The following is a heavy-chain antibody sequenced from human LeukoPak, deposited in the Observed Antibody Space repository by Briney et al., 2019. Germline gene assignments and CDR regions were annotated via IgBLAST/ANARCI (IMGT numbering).Heavy chain of an antibody. CDR1: GFTVSSNY. Sequence: GGSLRLSCAASGFTVSSNYMSWVRQAPGKGLEWVSVIYSGGSTYYADSVKCRFTISRDNSKNTLYLQMNSLKAEDTAGYYCARACALGTVTPHYRMDVWGQGTTVTVSS. CDR2: IYSGGST. CDR3: ARACALGTVTPHYRMDV. V-gene: IGHV3-53*01. J-gene: IGHJ6*02. D-gene: IGHD4-17*01.